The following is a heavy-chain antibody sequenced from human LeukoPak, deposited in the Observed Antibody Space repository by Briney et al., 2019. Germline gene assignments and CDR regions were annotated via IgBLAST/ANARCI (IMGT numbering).Heavy chain of an antibody. CDR3: ARGRLLIPYYYYYMDV. Sequence: GGSLRLSCAASGFTFSSYWMSWVRQAPGKGLEWVANIKPDGSEKWYVDSVKGRFTISRDNAKNSLSLQMNSLRSEDTAVYYCARGRLLIPYYYYYMDVWGKGTTVTVSS. J-gene: IGHJ6*03. D-gene: IGHD3-16*01. CDR1: GFTFSSYW. CDR2: IKPDGSEK. V-gene: IGHV3-7*03.